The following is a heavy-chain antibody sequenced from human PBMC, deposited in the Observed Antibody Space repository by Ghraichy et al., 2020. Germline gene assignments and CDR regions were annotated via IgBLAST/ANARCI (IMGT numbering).Heavy chain of an antibody. CDR3: ARQGTSYYYYAIDV. CDR1: GGSISSYY. J-gene: IGHJ6*02. CDR2: IYYSGST. Sequence: SETLSLTCIVSGGSISSYYWSWIRQPPGKGLEWIGNIYYSGSTNYNPSLKSRVTMLVDTSKNQFSLELTSVTAADTAVYYCARQGTSYYYYAIDVWGQGTTVTVSS. V-gene: IGHV4-59*08. D-gene: IGHD2-2*01.